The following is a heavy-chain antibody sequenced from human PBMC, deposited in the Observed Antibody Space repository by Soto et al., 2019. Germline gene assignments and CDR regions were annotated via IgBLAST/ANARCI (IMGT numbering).Heavy chain of an antibody. D-gene: IGHD3-10*01. J-gene: IGHJ6*02. CDR2: IYYSGST. Sequence: SETLSLTCTVSGGSISSGDYYWSWIRQPPGKGLEWIGYIYYSGSTYYNPSLKSRVTISVDTSKNQFSLKLSSVTAADTAVYYCARDQGDGWPMGPLGLDVWGQGTTVTVSS. CDR1: GGSISSGDYY. V-gene: IGHV4-30-4*01. CDR3: ARDQGDGWPMGPLGLDV.